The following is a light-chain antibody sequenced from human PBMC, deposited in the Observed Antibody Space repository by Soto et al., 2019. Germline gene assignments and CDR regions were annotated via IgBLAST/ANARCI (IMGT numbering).Light chain of an antibody. CDR1: QTSGSNF. V-gene: IGKV3-20*01. Sequence: EIVLTQSPGTLSLSPGERATLSCKTSQTSGSNFLAWYQHKPGQAPRLLIYASSNRATGIPDRFSGSASGPDLXLSIKTLANEDFEVYYCHLYGISPHFGQGTRLEIK. CDR3: HLYGISPH. J-gene: IGKJ5*01. CDR2: ASS.